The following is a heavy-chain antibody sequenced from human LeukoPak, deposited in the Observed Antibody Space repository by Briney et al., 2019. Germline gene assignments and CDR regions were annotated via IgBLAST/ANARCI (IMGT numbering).Heavy chain of an antibody. Sequence: GSVQVSCKASGYTFTGYFMHWVRQAPGQGLEWMGWINPNSGGTSYLQNFQGRVTITRDTSISTAYMDLSRLRSDDTAVYFCARGRPGDYFDYWGQGTVDPVSS. CDR3: ARGRPGDYFDY. D-gene: IGHD6-25*01. V-gene: IGHV1-2*02. J-gene: IGHJ4*02. CDR2: INPNSGGT. CDR1: GYTFTGYF.